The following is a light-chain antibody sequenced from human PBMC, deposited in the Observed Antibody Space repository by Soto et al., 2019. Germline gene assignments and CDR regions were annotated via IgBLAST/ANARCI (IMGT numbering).Light chain of an antibody. V-gene: IGLV1-40*01. J-gene: IGLJ1*01. CDR3: QSYDSSLSGYV. CDR1: SSNIGAGYE. Sequence: QSVLTQPPSVSEAPGQRVTISCTGSSSNIGAGYEAHWYQQVPGTAPKLLIYENNNRPSGVPDRFSGSKSGTSASRAITGLQAEDEAEYYCQSYDSSLSGYVFGTGTKLPVL. CDR2: ENN.